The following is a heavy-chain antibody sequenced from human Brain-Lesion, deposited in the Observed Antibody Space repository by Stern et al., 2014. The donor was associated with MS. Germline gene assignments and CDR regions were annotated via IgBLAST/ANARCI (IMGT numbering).Heavy chain of an antibody. CDR3: ARVYNTIYGIVTQRGSGMDV. CDR1: GFTFGNNW. Sequence: EAQLVASGGGLVQPGGSLTISCTAAGFTFGNNWMTWVRQAQGTGQEWVANIKEEGTEHNNVDSVKGRFTISRDNAKNYLYLQMNSLRVEDTALYYCARVYNTIYGIVTQRGSGMDVLGQGTTVIVSS. CDR2: IKEEGTEH. J-gene: IGHJ6*02. D-gene: IGHD3-3*01. V-gene: IGHV3-7*01.